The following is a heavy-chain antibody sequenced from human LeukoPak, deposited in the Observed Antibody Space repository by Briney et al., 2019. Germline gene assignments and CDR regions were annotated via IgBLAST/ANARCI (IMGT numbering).Heavy chain of an antibody. J-gene: IGHJ6*03. CDR1: GGSFSGYY. V-gene: IGHV4-34*01. CDR2: INHSGST. Sequence: PSETLSLTCAVSGGSFSGYYWSWIRQPPGKGLEWIGEINHSGSTNYNPSLKSRVTISVDTSKNQFSLKLSSVTAADTAVYYCARGRTHHYMDVWGKGTTVTVSS. CDR3: ARGRTHHYMDV. D-gene: IGHD1-14*01.